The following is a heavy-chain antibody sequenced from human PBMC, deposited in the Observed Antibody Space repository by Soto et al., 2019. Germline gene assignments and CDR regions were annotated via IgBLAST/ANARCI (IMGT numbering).Heavy chain of an antibody. V-gene: IGHV1-18*01. CDR2: ISGYNGDT. J-gene: IGHJ6*02. Sequence: GASVKVSCKASGYTFSRYGISWVRQAPGQVLEWMGWISGYNGDTQYAQKVQGRVTMTIDTSTYTAYMELRSLTSDDTAIYYCAKNGQPPYYYYGMDVWGQGTTVTVSS. CDR3: AKNGQPPYYYYGMDV. CDR1: GYTFSRYG. D-gene: IGHD2-8*01.